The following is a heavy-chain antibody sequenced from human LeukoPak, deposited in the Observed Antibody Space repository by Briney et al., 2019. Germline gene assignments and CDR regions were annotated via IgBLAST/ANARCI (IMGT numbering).Heavy chain of an antibody. CDR3: ARDIYSYGPIDY. CDR2: IWYDGSKY. Sequence: QAGGSLRLSCAASGFAFNTYGMHWVRQAPGKRLEWVAVIWYDGSKYYYSDSVKDRFTISRDNSRNTLYLQMNSLRDEDTAVYYCARDIYSYGPIDYWGQGTLVTVSS. V-gene: IGHV3-33*01. CDR1: GFAFNTYG. D-gene: IGHD5-18*01. J-gene: IGHJ4*02.